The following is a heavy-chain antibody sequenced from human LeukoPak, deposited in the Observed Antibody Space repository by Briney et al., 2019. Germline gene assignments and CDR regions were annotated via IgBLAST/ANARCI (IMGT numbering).Heavy chain of an antibody. J-gene: IGHJ4*02. V-gene: IGHV3-30*02. D-gene: IGHD7-27*01. CDR1: GFTFSRYG. CDR2: IRKDGSDK. CDR3: AKDSNWAFDY. Sequence: GGSLRLSCVASGFTFSRYGMHWVRQAPGKGLEWVTYIRKDGSDKYYADSVKGRFTISRDSSKNMVYLQMTSLRAEDTALYYCAKDSNWAFDYWGQGTLVTVSS.